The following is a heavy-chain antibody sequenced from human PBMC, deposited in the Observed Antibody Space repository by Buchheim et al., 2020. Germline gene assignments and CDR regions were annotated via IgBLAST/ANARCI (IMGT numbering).Heavy chain of an antibody. J-gene: IGHJ6*02. V-gene: IGHV4-31*03. CDR2: IYYSGST. CDR1: GGSISSGGYY. CDR3: ARTTSRGFYYYYGMDV. D-gene: IGHD2/OR15-2a*01. Sequence: QVQLQESGPGLVKPSQTLSLTCTVSGGSISSGGYYWSWIRQHPGKGLEWIGYIYYSGSTYYNPSLKSRVTISVDTSKNQFSLKLSSVTAADTAVYYCARTTSRGFYYYYGMDVWGQGTTVTVSS.